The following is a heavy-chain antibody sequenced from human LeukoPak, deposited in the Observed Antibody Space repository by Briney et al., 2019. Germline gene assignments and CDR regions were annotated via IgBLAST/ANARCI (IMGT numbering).Heavy chain of an antibody. CDR3: AREGLRATPGPPRHPFDY. CDR2: ISSSSSTI. J-gene: IGHJ4*02. D-gene: IGHD5-12*01. Sequence: QSGGSLRLSCAASRFTFSSYSMNWVRQAPGKGLEWVSYISSSSSTIYYADSVKGRFTISRDNAKNSLYLQMNSLRDEDTAVYYCAREGLRATPGPPRHPFDYWGQGTLVTVSS. CDR1: RFTFSSYS. V-gene: IGHV3-48*02.